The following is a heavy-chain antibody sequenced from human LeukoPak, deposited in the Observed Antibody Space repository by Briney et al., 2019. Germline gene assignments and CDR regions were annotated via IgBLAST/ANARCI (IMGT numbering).Heavy chain of an antibody. CDR2: VFYSRNS. CDR1: SGFTSAYY. CDR3: ARVNPLGYFDQ. V-gene: IGHV4-59*13. Sequence: PSETLSLTCTVSSGFTSAYYWSWVRQPLGKGLEWIGSVFYSRNSNYNPSLTRRVAMSVDTSKSHFSLKLTSVIAADTAVYYCARVNPLGYFDQWGQGTLVAVSS. J-gene: IGHJ4*02.